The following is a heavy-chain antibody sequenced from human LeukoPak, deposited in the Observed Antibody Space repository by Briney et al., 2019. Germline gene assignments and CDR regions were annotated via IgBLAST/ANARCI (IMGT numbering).Heavy chain of an antibody. CDR1: GGTFSSYA. D-gene: IGHD5-18*01. Sequence: SVKVSCKASGGTFSSYAVSWGRQAPGQGLEWMGRIIPIFGTANYAQKCQGRVTITTDESTSTAYMELSSLRSEDTAVYYCARVVYSYGYDYWGQGTLVTVSS. CDR2: IIPIFGTA. J-gene: IGHJ4*02. V-gene: IGHV1-69*05. CDR3: ARVVYSYGYDY.